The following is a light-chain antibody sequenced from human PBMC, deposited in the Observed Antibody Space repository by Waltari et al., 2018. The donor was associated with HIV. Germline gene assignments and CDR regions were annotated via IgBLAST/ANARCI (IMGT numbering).Light chain of an antibody. J-gene: IGKJ1*01. CDR2: GAS. Sequence: DIQMTQSPSSLSASVGDRVTITCRAGQSITSLKWYHHKPGKAPNLVIYGASSLQSGVPSRFSGSGSGTDFTLTISSLQPEDFGTYYCQQSSFTPPTFGQGTKVEVK. CDR1: QSITS. CDR3: QQSSFTPPT. V-gene: IGKV1-39*01.